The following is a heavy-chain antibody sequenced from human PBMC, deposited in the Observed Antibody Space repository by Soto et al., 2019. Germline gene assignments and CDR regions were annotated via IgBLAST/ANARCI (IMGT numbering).Heavy chain of an antibody. J-gene: IGHJ6*02. CDR1: GGSISSGDYY. CDR2: IYYSGST. CDR3: ARGGQLVSRYYGTDV. V-gene: IGHV4-30-4*01. Sequence: SETLSLTCTVSGGSISSGDYYWSWIRQPPGKGLEWIGYIYYSGSTYYNPSLKSRVTISVDTSKNQFSLKLSSVTAADTAVYYCARGGQLVSRYYGTDVWGQGTTVTVSS. D-gene: IGHD6-6*01.